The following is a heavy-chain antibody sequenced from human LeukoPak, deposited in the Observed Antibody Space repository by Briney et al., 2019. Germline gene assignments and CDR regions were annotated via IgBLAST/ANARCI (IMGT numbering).Heavy chain of an antibody. CDR2: IYSGGST. CDR1: GFTVSSNY. Sequence: GGSLRLSCAASGFTVSSNYMSWVRQAPGKGLEWVSVIYSGGSTYYADSVKGRFTISRDNSKNTLYLQMNSLRAEDTAVYYCAANVVVAATGAFDIWGQGTMVTVSS. V-gene: IGHV3-53*01. D-gene: IGHD2-15*01. CDR3: AANVVVAATGAFDI. J-gene: IGHJ3*02.